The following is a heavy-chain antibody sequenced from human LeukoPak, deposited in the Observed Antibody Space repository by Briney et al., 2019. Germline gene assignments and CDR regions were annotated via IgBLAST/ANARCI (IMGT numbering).Heavy chain of an antibody. D-gene: IGHD1-1*01. J-gene: IGHJ5*02. CDR2: INPNSGGT. V-gene: IGHV1-2*02. CDR1: GYTFTGYY. Sequence: ASVKASCKASGYTFTGYYMHWVRQAPGQGLEWMGWINPNSGGTNYAQKFQGRVTMTRDTSISTAYMELSRLRSDDTAVYYCARDWKSAGWFDPWGQGTLVTVSS. CDR3: ARDWKSAGWFDP.